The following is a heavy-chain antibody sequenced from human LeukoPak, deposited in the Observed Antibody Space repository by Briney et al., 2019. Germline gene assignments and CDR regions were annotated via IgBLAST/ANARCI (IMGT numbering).Heavy chain of an antibody. Sequence: SETLSLTCTVFNGSISSDTYFWSWIQQPAGKGLEWIGSIYHSGSTYYSPSLRSRITISVDTSKNQFSLKLSSVTAADTAVYYCAREDYYDSSGYYLDCWGQGTLVTVSS. V-gene: IGHV4-39*07. D-gene: IGHD3-22*01. CDR1: NGSISSDTYF. CDR2: IYHSGST. CDR3: AREDYYDSSGYYLDC. J-gene: IGHJ4*02.